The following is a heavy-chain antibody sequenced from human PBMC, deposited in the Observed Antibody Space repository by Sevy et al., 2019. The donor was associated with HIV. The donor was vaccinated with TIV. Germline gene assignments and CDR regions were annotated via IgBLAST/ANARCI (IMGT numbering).Heavy chain of an antibody. V-gene: IGHV3-23*01. CDR1: GFTFSSYA. J-gene: IGHJ4*02. Sequence: GGSLRLSCAASGFTFSSYAMSWVRQAPGKGLEWVSAISGSGGSTYYADSVKGRFTISRDNSKNMLYLQMNSLRAEDTAVYYFAKAPPSSIVVVSAASFDYWGQGTLVTVSS. CDR2: ISGSGGST. CDR3: AKAPPSSIVVVSAASFDY. D-gene: IGHD2-2*01.